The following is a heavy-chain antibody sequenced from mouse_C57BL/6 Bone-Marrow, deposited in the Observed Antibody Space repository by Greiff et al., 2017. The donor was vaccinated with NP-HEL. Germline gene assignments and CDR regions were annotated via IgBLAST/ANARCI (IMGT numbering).Heavy chain of an antibody. V-gene: IGHV10-3*01. D-gene: IGHD3-2*02. CDR2: IRSKSSNYAK. CDR1: GFTFNTYA. CDR3: VRGGLFRLRFYYAMDY. J-gene: IGHJ4*01. Sequence: EVKVVESGGGLVQPKGSLKLSCAASGFTFNTYAMHWVRQAPGKGLEWVARIRSKSSNYAKYYAVSGQDRFTIYRDDSQSIHYLEMKNLKTEDTAMYYSVRGGLFRLRFYYAMDYWGQGTSVTVSS.